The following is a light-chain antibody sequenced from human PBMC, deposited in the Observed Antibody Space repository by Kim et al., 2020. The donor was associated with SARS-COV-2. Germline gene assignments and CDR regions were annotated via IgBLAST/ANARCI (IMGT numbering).Light chain of an antibody. J-gene: IGLJ3*02. V-gene: IGLV1-44*01. CDR1: SPNIGSNA. CDR2: SND. CDR3: AAWDDSLYGRR. Sequence: GQRVTISCSGSSPNIGSNAVSWYQQLPGTAPKLVVYSNDQRPSGVPDRFSGSRSGTSASLAISRLQSEDEADYYCAAWDDSLYGRRFGGGTKVTVL.